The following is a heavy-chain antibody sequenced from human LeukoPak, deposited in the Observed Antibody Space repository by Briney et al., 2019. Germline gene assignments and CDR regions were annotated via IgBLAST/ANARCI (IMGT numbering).Heavy chain of an antibody. J-gene: IGHJ4*02. Sequence: ASVKVSCKASGYTFTGYYMHWVRQAPGQGLEWMGWINPNCGGTNYAQKFQGRVTMTRDTSISTAYMELSRLRSDDTAVYYCARGPYVDSYGGGLVDYWGQGTLVTVS. D-gene: IGHD3-16*01. CDR3: ARGPYVDSYGGGLVDY. CDR2: INPNCGGT. V-gene: IGHV1-2*02. CDR1: GYTFTGYY.